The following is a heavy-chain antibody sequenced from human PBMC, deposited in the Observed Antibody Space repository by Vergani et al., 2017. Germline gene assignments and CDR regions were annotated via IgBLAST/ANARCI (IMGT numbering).Heavy chain of an antibody. Sequence: QLQLQESGPGLVEPSETLSLTCTVSGASISSNSYYWGWVRQSPGNGLEWVGSIRYSGPTYYNLPLQSRTTISLDTSKNQFSLKLSSVTAADTAMYYCARAADQRLHNRHIVARFVFDSWGQGILVTVSS. D-gene: IGHD5-12*01. CDR2: IRYSGPT. CDR3: ARAADQRLHNRHIVARFVFDS. V-gene: IGHV4-39*07. J-gene: IGHJ4*02. CDR1: GASISSNSYY.